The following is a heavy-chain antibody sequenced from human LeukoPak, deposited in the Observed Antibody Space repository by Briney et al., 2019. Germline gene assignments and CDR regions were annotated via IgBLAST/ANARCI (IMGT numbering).Heavy chain of an antibody. J-gene: IGHJ5*02. CDR2: IIPIFGTA. V-gene: IGHV1-69*13. CDR1: GGTFSSYA. D-gene: IGHD2-15*01. Sequence: SVKVSCKASGGTFSSYAISWVRQAPGQGLEWMGGIIPIFGTANYAQKFQGRVTITADESTSTAYMELSSLRSEDTAVYYCARGLPTPPLRYCSGGSCPNWFDPWGQGTLVTVSS. CDR3: ARGLPTPPLRYCSGGSCPNWFDP.